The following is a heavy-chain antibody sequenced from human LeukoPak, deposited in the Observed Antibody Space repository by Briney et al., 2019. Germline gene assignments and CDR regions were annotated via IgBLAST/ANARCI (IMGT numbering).Heavy chain of an antibody. V-gene: IGHV1-69*05. CDR3: ARDVHGDYGSGWFDP. CDR1: GGTFNNSA. Sequence: SVKVSCKASGGTFNNSAISWVRQAPGQGLEWLWGIMPLFGTAGYAHTFQGRVTITKDEATRTVYLELTSLTSDATAVYYCARDVHGDYGSGWFDPWGQGTLVSVSS. CDR2: IMPLFGTA. J-gene: IGHJ5*02. D-gene: IGHD4-17*01.